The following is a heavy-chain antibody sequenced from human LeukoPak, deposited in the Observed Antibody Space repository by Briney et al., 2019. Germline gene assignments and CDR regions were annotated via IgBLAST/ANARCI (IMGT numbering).Heavy chain of an antibody. CDR3: AMGDHDLWSGYPSDAFDI. CDR2: IYYSGST. V-gene: IGHV4-61*01. J-gene: IGHJ3*02. CDR1: GRSVRSGSYY. D-gene: IGHD3-3*01. Sequence: SETLSLTCTVSGRSVRSGSYYWSWIRQPPGKGLEWIGYIYYSGSTNYNPSLKSRVTISVDTSKNQFSLKLSSVTAADTAVYYCAMGDHDLWSGYPSDAFDIWGQGTMVTVSS.